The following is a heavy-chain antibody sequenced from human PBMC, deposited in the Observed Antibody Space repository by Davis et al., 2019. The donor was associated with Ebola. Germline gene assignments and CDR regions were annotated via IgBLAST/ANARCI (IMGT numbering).Heavy chain of an antibody. CDR3: GPKCSSTTCGRFGMDV. D-gene: IGHD2-2*01. CDR1: VITFSSYA. Sequence: GESLKISCADSVITFSSYAMTWVRQAPGKGLEWVSTISNNGGSTYYADSVKGRFTISRDNSENTLYLQMNSLRAEDAAVYYCGPKCSSTTCGRFGMDVWGKGATVTVSS. CDR2: ISNNGGST. J-gene: IGHJ6*04. V-gene: IGHV3-23*01.